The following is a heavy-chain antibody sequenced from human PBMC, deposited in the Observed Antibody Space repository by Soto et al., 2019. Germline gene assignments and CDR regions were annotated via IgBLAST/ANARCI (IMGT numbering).Heavy chain of an antibody. CDR1: GYTFTGYY. CDR2: INPENGGT. CDR3: ARERYQVISDGMDV. Sequence: QVQLVQSGADVKTPGASVRVSCKASGYTFTGYYVHWVREAPGQGLEWMGWINPENGGTSYAQKFQGRVTWSRDTSINTAYLGLSRLRFDGAAVYFCARERYQVISDGMDVWGQGTTVSVAS. V-gene: IGHV1-2*02. J-gene: IGHJ6*02. D-gene: IGHD2-2*01.